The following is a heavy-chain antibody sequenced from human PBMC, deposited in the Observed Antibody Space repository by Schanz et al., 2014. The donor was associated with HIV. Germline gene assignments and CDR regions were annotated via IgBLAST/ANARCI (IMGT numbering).Heavy chain of an antibody. CDR1: GGSISDYY. J-gene: IGHJ6*02. CDR2: LHTSGST. V-gene: IGHV4-4*07. D-gene: IGHD6-13*01. Sequence: QMQLQESGPGLVKASETLSLTCIVSGGSISDYYWNWIRQPAGKGLEWIGRLHTSGSTNFNPSLKSRVTMSIDASKNQFSLKLSSVTAADTAVYYCARVGRAAAGFIYYYGMDVWGQGTTVTVSS. CDR3: ARVGRAAAGFIYYYGMDV.